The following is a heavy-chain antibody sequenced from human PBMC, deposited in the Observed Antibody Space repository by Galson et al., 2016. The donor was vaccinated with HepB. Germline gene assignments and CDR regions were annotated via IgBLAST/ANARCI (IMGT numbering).Heavy chain of an antibody. V-gene: IGHV3-30-3*01. J-gene: IGHJ4*02. CDR3: ARDQRHLGGWYSSSWGDC. CDR1: GFTVSDNY. CDR2: ISYDGSNK. D-gene: IGHD6-13*01. Sequence: SLRLSCAASGFTVSDNYMSWVRQAPGKGLEWVAIISYDGSNKYYADSVKGRFTISRDNSKNTLYLQMNSLRAEDTAVYYCARDQRHLGGWYSSSWGDCWGQGTLVTVSS.